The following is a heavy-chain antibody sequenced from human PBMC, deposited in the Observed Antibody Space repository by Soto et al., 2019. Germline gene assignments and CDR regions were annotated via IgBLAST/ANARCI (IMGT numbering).Heavy chain of an antibody. CDR3: AKCGGDCYSSEYYFDY. V-gene: IGHV1-3*01. CDR2: INAGNGNT. D-gene: IGHD2-21*02. Sequence: ASVKVSCKASGYTFTSYAMHWVRQAPGQRLEWMGRINAGNGNTKYSQKFQGRVTITRDTSASTVYMELSSLRSEDTAVYYCAKCGGDCYSSEYYFDYWSQGTLVTVLL. J-gene: IGHJ4*02. CDR1: GYTFTSYA.